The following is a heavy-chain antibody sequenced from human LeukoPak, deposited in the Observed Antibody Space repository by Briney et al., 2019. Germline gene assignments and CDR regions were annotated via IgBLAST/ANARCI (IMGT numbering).Heavy chain of an antibody. CDR3: ARDHYDFWSGYYKPNWFDP. CDR1: GGTFSSYA. J-gene: IGHJ5*02. Sequence: AASVKVSCKASGGTFSSYAISWVRQAPGQGLEWMGGIIPIFGTANYAQKFQGRVTITADESTSTAYMELSSLRSEDTAVCYCARDHYDFWSGYYKPNWFDPWGQGTLVTVSS. CDR2: IIPIFGTA. D-gene: IGHD3-3*01. V-gene: IGHV1-69*13.